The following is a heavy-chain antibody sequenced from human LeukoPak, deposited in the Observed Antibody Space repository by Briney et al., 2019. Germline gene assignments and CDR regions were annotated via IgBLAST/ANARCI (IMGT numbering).Heavy chain of an antibody. D-gene: IGHD3-3*01. CDR1: GLTFSSYG. CDR2: IWYDGSNK. V-gene: IGHV3-33*06. CDR3: AKDRTSLLDY. Sequence: QPGRSLRLSCAASGLTFSSYGMHWVRQAPGKGLEWVAGIWYDGSNKYYAGSVKGRFTISRDNSKNTLYLQMNNLRAEDTAVYYCAKDRTSLLDYWGQGTLVTVSS. J-gene: IGHJ4*02.